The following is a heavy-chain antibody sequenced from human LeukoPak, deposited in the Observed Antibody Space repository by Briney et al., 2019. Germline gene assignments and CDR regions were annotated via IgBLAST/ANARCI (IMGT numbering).Heavy chain of an antibody. Sequence: GGTLRLSCAASGFTFSSYGMSWVRQAPGKGLEWVSAISGSGGSTYYADSVKGRFTTSRDNSKNTLYLQMNSLRAEDTAVYYCAKEAQGRIYGSGPFDYWGQGTLVTVSS. CDR3: AKEAQGRIYGSGPFDY. CDR1: GFTFSSYG. D-gene: IGHD3-10*01. V-gene: IGHV3-23*01. J-gene: IGHJ4*02. CDR2: ISGSGGST.